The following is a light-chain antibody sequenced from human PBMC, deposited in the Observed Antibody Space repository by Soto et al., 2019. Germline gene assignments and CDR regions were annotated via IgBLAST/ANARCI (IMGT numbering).Light chain of an antibody. V-gene: IGKV3-15*01. CDR2: GAS. CDR3: QQYNNWPPSYT. CDR1: QSVSSN. Sequence: EIVMTQSPATLSVSPGERATISCRASQSVSSNLAWYQQKPGQAPRLLIYGASTRATGIPARFSGSGSGTEFTLTISSLQSEDFAVYYCQQYNNWPPSYTFGGGTKVEIK. J-gene: IGKJ4*01.